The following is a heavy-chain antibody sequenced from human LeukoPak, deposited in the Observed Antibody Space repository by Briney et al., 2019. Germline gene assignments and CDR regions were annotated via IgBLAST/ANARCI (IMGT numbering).Heavy chain of an antibody. V-gene: IGHV3-21*01. CDR1: GFTFSNYA. D-gene: IGHD2-2*01. J-gene: IGHJ6*02. Sequence: PGGSLRLSCATSGFTFSNYAMNWVRQAPGKGLEWVSSISSSSSYIYYADSVKGRFTISRDNAKSSLYLQMNSLRAEDTAVYYCAREGYCSSTSCYAGGGMDVWGQGTTVTVSS. CDR2: ISSSSSYI. CDR3: AREGYCSSTSCYAGGGMDV.